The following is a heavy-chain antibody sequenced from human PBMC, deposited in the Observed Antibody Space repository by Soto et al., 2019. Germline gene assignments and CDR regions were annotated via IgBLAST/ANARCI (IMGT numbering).Heavy chain of an antibody. V-gene: IGHV3-30-3*01. CDR1: GFTFSSYA. J-gene: IGHJ4*02. CDR2: ISYDGSNK. D-gene: IGHD3-10*01. CDR3: ARPDYGSGSYPDY. Sequence: QVQLVESGGGVVQPGRSLRLSCTASGFTFSSYAMHWVRQAPGKGLEWVAVISYDGSNKYYADSVKGRFTISRDNSKNTLFLQMTRLRAEDTAVYYCARPDYGSGSYPDYWGQGTLVTVSS.